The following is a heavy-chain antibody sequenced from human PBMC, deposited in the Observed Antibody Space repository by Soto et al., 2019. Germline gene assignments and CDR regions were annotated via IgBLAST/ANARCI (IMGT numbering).Heavy chain of an antibody. Sequence: SETLSLTCTVSGGSINNYYLSWIRQSPGKGLEWIGYIYYSGTTNYNPSLKSRVTISIDRSENQFSLKASSVTAADTAVYFCTRATYYRYYFDVWGHGTLVTVSS. CDR3: TRATYYRYYFDV. J-gene: IGHJ4*01. D-gene: IGHD3-10*01. V-gene: IGHV4-59*01. CDR1: GGSINNYY. CDR2: IYYSGTT.